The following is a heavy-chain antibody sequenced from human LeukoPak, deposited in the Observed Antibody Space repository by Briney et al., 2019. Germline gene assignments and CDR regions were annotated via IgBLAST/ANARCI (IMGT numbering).Heavy chain of an antibody. D-gene: IGHD6-19*01. CDR1: GGTFSSYA. J-gene: IGHJ4*02. CDR3: AREGIAVGGLGY. CDR2: IIPIVGTA. V-gene: IGHV1-69*04. Sequence: SSVKVSCKASGGTFSSYAISWVRQAPGQGLEWMGRIIPIVGTANYAEKVQGRVTITTDKSTSTAYMELSSLRSEDTAVYYCAREGIAVGGLGYWGQGTLVTVSS.